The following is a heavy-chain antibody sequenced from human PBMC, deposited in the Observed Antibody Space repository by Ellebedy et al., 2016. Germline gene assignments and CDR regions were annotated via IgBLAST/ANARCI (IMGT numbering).Heavy chain of an antibody. V-gene: IGHV4-31*03. Sequence: SETLSLTCTVSGGSISSGGYYWSWIRQHPGTGLEWIGYIYYSGNTYYNPSLKSRVTISVDTSKNQFSLKLSSVTAADTAVYYCARVLPAMGIAASSRLAYFDYWGQGTLVTVSS. CDR2: IYYSGNT. CDR1: GGSISSGGYY. D-gene: IGHD6-13*01. CDR3: ARVLPAMGIAASSRLAYFDY. J-gene: IGHJ4*02.